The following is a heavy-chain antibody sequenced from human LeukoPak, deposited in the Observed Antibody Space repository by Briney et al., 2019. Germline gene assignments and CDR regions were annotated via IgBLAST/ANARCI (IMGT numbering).Heavy chain of an antibody. CDR3: AREEGDELWLLGHFDY. CDR1: GFTFSSYG. D-gene: IGHD5-18*01. V-gene: IGHV3-23*01. CDR2: ISGSGIST. Sequence: PGGSLRLSCAASGFTFSSYGMTWVRQAPGRGLEWVSSISGSGISTYYADSVKGRFTISRDNSKNTLYLRMSSLRAEDTAVYYCAREEGDELWLLGHFDYWGQGTLVTVSS. J-gene: IGHJ4*02.